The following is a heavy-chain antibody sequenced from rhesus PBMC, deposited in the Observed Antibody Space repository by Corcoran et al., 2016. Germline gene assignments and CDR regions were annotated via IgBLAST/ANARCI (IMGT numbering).Heavy chain of an antibody. Sequence: EVQLVQSGAEVKRPGESLKIPCEPSGYSFTNYGIVWVGQQPGEWMGGIDPSYSETRSSPSFQGQVTISVDKSISTAYLQWSSLKASDSATYFCAKGDTVGTVTFSFDVWGRGVLVAVSS. D-gene: IGHD5-42*01. V-gene: IGHV5-2*01. CDR2: IDPSYSET. CDR3: AKGDTVGTVTFSFDV. CDR1: GYSFTNYG. J-gene: IGHJ5-2*02.